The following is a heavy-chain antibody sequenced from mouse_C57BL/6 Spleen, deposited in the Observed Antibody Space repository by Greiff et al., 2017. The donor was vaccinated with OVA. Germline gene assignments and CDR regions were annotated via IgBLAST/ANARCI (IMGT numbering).Heavy chain of an antibody. CDR1: GYTFTDYE. J-gene: IGHJ1*03. Sequence: VQLQQSGAELVRPGASVTLSCKASGYTFTDYEMHWVKQTPVHGLEWIGAIDPETGGTAYNQKFKGKAILTADKSSSTAYMELRSLTSEDSAVYYCTRRPRYYGSSYGYFDVWGTGTTVTVSS. CDR2: IDPETGGT. V-gene: IGHV1-15*01. CDR3: TRRPRYYGSSYGYFDV. D-gene: IGHD1-1*01.